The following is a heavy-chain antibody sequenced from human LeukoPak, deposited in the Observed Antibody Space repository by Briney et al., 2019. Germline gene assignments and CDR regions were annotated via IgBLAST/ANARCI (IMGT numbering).Heavy chain of an antibody. V-gene: IGHV3-48*03. J-gene: IGHJ6*03. D-gene: IGHD3-10*01. Sequence: GRSLRLSCAASGFTFSSYEMNWVRQAPGKGLEWVSYISSSGSTIYYADSVKGRFTISRDNAKNSLYLQMNSLRAEDTAVYYCARDGAGGALWFGELYYMDVWGKGTTVTVSS. CDR1: GFTFSSYE. CDR3: ARDGAGGALWFGELYYMDV. CDR2: ISSSGSTI.